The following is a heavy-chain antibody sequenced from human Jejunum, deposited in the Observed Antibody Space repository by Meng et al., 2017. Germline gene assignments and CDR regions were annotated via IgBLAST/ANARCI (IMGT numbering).Heavy chain of an antibody. CDR2: IFWNDDK. V-gene: IGHV2-5*01. CDR3: AHXPIGPAANHWFDP. Sequence: QITVXXSGPTLVTPTQTLTLTCTFSGFSLDSSGVSVGWVRQPPGKALEWLALIFWNDDKRYSPSLNNRXTISKDTSRNQVVLTMTNMXPVDTGTYFCAHXPIGPAANHWFDPWGQGILVTVSS. D-gene: IGHD2-2*01. CDR1: GFSLDSSGVS. J-gene: IGHJ5*02.